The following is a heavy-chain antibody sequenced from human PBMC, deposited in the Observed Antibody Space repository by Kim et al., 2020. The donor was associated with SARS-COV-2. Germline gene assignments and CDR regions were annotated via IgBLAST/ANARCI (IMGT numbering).Heavy chain of an antibody. CDR2: ISSSSSYI. D-gene: IGHD5-18*01. CDR3: ARAHVEDTAMVTGYYYGMDV. CDR1: GFTFSSYS. J-gene: IGHJ6*02. V-gene: IGHV3-21*01. Sequence: GGSLRLSCAASGFTFSSYSMNWVRQAPGKGLEWVSSISSSSSYIYYADSVKGRFTISRDNAKNSLYLQMNSLRAEDTAVYYCARAHVEDTAMVTGYYYGMDVWGQGTTVTVSS.